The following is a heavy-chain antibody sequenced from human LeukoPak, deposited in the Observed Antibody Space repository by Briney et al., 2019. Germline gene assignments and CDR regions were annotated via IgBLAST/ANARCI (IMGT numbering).Heavy chain of an antibody. D-gene: IGHD2-2*01. V-gene: IGHV3-23*01. CDR2: ISGSGDST. J-gene: IGHJ3*02. CDR3: AKDRGCSTSCYGEPDDAFDI. Sequence: GGSLRLSCAASGFTFSSYAMSWFRQAPGKGLEWVSAISGSGDSTYYADSVKGRFTISRDNSKNTLYLQMNSLRAEDTAVYYCAKDRGCSTSCYGEPDDAFDIWGQGTMVTVSS. CDR1: GFTFSSYA.